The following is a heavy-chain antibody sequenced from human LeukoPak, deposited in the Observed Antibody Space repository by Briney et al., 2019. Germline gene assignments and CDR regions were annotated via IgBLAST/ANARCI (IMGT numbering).Heavy chain of an antibody. V-gene: IGHV3-74*01. D-gene: IGHD2/OR15-2a*01. CDR3: ARDVRGPHDF. J-gene: IGHJ4*02. CDR1: GFTLSNSW. CDR2: IYPDGKT. Sequence: GGSLRLSCAASGFTLSNSWMHWVRQAPGKGLVWVSRIYPDGKTDYSDSVKGGFTISRDNAKNTLYLQMNSLRAEDTAVYRCARDVRGPHDFWGQGTLVTVSS.